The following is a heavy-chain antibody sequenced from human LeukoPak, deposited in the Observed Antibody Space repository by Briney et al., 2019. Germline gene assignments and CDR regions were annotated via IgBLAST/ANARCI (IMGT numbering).Heavy chain of an antibody. CDR3: ARDLGYDSSGYHY. CDR1: GDSFSTSY. V-gene: IGHV4-4*07. Sequence: SETLSLTCTVSGDSFSTSYWTWIRQPAGKGLEWIGRIYTSGSTNYNPSLKSRVTMSIDTSKKQFSLKLSSVTAADTAVYYCARDLGYDSSGYHYWGQGTLVTVSS. J-gene: IGHJ4*02. CDR2: IYTSGST. D-gene: IGHD3-22*01.